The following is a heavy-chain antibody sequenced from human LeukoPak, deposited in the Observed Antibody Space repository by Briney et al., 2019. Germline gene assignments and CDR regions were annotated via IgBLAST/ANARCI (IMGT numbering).Heavy chain of an antibody. Sequence: GGSLRLSCAASGFTFRSYAMHWVRQAPGKGLEWVAVISYDGSNKYHADSVKGRFTISRDNSKNTLSLQMNSLRAEDTAVYYCARDFTPEWFDIHWGQGTLVTVS. J-gene: IGHJ4*02. CDR2: ISYDGSNK. CDR3: ARDFTPEWFDIH. CDR1: GFTFRSYA. V-gene: IGHV3-30-3*01. D-gene: IGHD3-3*01.